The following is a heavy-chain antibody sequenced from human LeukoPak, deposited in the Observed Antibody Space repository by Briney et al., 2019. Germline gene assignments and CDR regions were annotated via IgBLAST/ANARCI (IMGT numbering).Heavy chain of an antibody. CDR2: ISTSSNYK. D-gene: IGHD1-26*01. J-gene: IGHJ4*02. V-gene: IGHV3-21*01. CDR3: AREISGTYSFGY. Sequence: GGSLRLSCAASGFTFSSYSMTWVRQAPGKGLEWVSWISTSSNYKYYADSVKGRFTISRDNAKNSLFLQMNSLRAEDTAVYYCAREISGTYSFGYWGQGTLVTVSS. CDR1: GFTFSSYS.